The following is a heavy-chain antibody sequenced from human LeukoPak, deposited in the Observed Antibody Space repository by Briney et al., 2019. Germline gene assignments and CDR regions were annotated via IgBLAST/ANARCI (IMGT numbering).Heavy chain of an antibody. V-gene: IGHV1-2*02. Sequence: ASVKVSCKASGYKFTDYYINWVRQAPGQRPEWMGWVAPNDGDTYYALKFEDRVTMTRDTSISTAFLELRSLTSDDTGVYYCARQRRLNEEDLDFWGQGSPVTVS. J-gene: IGHJ4*02. CDR3: ARQRRLNEEDLDF. CDR2: VAPNDGDT. D-gene: IGHD3-3*01. CDR1: GYKFTDYY.